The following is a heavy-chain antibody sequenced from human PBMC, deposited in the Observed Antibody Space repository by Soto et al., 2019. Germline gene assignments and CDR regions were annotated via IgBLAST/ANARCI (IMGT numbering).Heavy chain of an antibody. J-gene: IGHJ6*02. CDR1: GYTFSNYG. Sequence: GASVKVSCKASGYTFSNYGISWVRQGPGQGLEWMGWISGYNGNTHYEEKVQDRIKMTTDTSTSTTYLELRSLRSDDTAVYFCARGPGFGFGYSYAFAMDVWGQGTTVTVSS. V-gene: IGHV1-18*01. CDR2: ISGYNGNT. CDR3: ARGPGFGFGYSYAFAMDV. D-gene: IGHD5-18*01.